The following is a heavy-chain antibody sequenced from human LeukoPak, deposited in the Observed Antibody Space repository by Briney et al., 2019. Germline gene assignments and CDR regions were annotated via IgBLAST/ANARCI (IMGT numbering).Heavy chain of an antibody. J-gene: IGHJ3*02. CDR1: GGSFSGYY. V-gene: IGHV4-34*01. CDR3: ARGGWAFDI. CDR2: INHSGST. Sequence: SETLSLTCAVYGGSFSGYYWSWIRQPPGKGLGWIGEINHSGSTNYNPSLKSRVTISVDTSKNQFSLKLSSVTAADTAVYYCARGGWAFDIWGQGTMVTVSS. D-gene: IGHD5-24*01.